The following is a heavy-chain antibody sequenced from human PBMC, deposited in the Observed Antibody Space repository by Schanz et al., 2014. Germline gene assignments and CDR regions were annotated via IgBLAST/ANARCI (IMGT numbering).Heavy chain of an antibody. Sequence: EMQLLESGGGLIQPGGSLRLSCAASGFTFSSYAMSWVRQAPGKGLEWVSVIGVDGTTTYYADSVKGRFTISRDNSKNTLYLQMNSLRAEDTAVYFCVSQTGSPNYWGQGTLVTVSS. V-gene: IGHV3-23*01. J-gene: IGHJ4*02. CDR1: GFTFSSYA. CDR2: IGVDGTTT. CDR3: VSQTGSPNY. D-gene: IGHD6-13*01.